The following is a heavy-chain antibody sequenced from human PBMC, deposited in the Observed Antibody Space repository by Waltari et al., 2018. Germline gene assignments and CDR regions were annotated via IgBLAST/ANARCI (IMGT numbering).Heavy chain of an antibody. CDR2: IYSGGRT. Sequence: EVQLVESGGGLIQPGGSLRLSCSASGFTVSRNYMSWVRQAPGKGLEWVSVIYSGGRTYYADSVKGRFTISRDNSKNTLYLQMNSLRAEDTAVYYCARDGVDDSSGYNQRWGQGTLVTVSS. D-gene: IGHD3-22*01. J-gene: IGHJ4*02. CDR3: ARDGVDDSSGYNQR. CDR1: GFTVSRNY. V-gene: IGHV3-53*01.